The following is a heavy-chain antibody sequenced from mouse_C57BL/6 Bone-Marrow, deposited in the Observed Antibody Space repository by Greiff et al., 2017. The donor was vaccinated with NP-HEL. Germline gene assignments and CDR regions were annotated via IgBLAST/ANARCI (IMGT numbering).Heavy chain of an antibody. J-gene: IGHJ4*01. CDR1: GYAFSSSW. CDR2: IYPGDGDT. D-gene: IGHD2-14*01. V-gene: IGHV1-82*01. Sequence: VQLQQSGPELVKPGASVKISCTASGYAFSSSWMNWVKQRPGKGLEWIGRIYPGDGDTNYNGKFKGKATLTADKSSSTAYMRLSSLTSEDSAVYFCANRVPLDYWGQGTSVTVSS. CDR3: ANRVPLDY.